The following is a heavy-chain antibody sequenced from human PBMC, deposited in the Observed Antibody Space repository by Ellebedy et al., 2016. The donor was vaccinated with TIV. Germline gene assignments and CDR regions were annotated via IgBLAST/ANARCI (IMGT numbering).Heavy chain of an antibody. CDR1: GYTFTSYD. V-gene: IGHV1-2*02. CDR2: INPNSGGT. D-gene: IGHD5-12*01. CDR3: AREDGKGATGFDY. Sequence: AASVKVSCKASGYTFTSYDINWVRQAPGQGLEWMGWINPNSGGTNYAQKFQGRVTMTRDTSISTAYMELSRLRSDDTAVYYCAREDGKGATGFDYWGQGTLVTVSS. J-gene: IGHJ4*02.